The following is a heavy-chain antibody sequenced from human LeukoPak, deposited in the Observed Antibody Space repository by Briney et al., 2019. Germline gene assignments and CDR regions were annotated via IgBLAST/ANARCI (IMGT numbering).Heavy chain of an antibody. D-gene: IGHD3-3*01. J-gene: IGHJ3*02. V-gene: IGHV4-59*07. CDR2: IYYSGST. Sequence: SDTLSLTRTVSGGLISRYYWSWIRHPPGKALEWSRYIYYSGSTNYNPSLKSRVTISVDTSKNQFSLKLSSVTAADTAVYYCARASRYDFWSGYSGAFDIWGQGTMVTVSS. CDR3: ARASRYDFWSGYSGAFDI. CDR1: GGLISRYY.